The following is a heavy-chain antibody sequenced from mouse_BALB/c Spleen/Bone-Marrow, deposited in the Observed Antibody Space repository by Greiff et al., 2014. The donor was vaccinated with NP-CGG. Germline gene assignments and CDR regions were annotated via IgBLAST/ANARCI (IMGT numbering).Heavy chain of an antibody. D-gene: IGHD2-4*01. CDR1: GFTFNMYA. CDR3: VRAISYDFYYAMDY. CDR2: IRSKSNNYAT. J-gene: IGHJ4*01. Sequence: EVMLVESGGGLVQPKGSLKLSCAASGFTFNMYALHWVRQAPGKGLEWVARIRSKSNNYATYYADSVKDRFTISRDDSQTMLYLQMNNLKTEDTAMYCCVRAISYDFYYAMDYWGQGTSVTVSS. V-gene: IGHV10-1*02.